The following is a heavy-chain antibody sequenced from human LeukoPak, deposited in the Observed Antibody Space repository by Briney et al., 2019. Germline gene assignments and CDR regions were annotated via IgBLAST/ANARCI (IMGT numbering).Heavy chain of an antibody. V-gene: IGHV3-21*01. Sequence: GGSLRLSCAASGFTFSSCSMNWVRQAPGKGLEWVSSISSSSSYIYYADSVKGRFTISRDNAKNSLYLQMNSLRAEDTAVYHCARDTYDFWSGTTTNWFDPWGQGTLVTVSS. J-gene: IGHJ5*02. D-gene: IGHD3-3*01. CDR3: ARDTYDFWSGTTTNWFDP. CDR2: ISSSSSYI. CDR1: GFTFSSCS.